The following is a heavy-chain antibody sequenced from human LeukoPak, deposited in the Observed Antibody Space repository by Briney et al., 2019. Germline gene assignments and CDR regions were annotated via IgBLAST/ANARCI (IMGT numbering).Heavy chain of an antibody. Sequence: ASVKVSCKASGYTFTSYAMNWVRQAPGQGLEWMGWINTNTGNPTYARGLTGRFVFSMDTSVSTAYLQISSLKAEDTAVYYCARDLGYCSSSSCPVGFDPWGQGTLVTVSS. D-gene: IGHD2-2*01. J-gene: IGHJ5*02. CDR2: INTNTGNP. CDR3: ARDLGYCSSSSCPVGFDP. V-gene: IGHV7-4-1*02. CDR1: GYTFTSYA.